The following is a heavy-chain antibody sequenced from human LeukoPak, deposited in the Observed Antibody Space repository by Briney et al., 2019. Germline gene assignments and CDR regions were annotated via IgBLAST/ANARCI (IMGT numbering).Heavy chain of an antibody. J-gene: IGHJ4*02. Sequence: PSQTLSLTCTVSGGSVSSGRYYWSWIRQPPGKGLEWIGYIYYSGSTNYNPSLKSRVTISVDTSKNQFSLKLSSVTAADTAVYYCAREAAGYCSGGSCRLFDYWGQGTLVTVSS. CDR3: AREAAGYCSGGSCRLFDY. D-gene: IGHD2-15*01. CDR2: IYYSGST. CDR1: GGSVSSGRYY. V-gene: IGHV4-61*01.